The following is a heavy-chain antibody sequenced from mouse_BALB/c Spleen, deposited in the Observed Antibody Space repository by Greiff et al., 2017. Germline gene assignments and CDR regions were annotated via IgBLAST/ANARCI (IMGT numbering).Heavy chain of an antibody. J-gene: IGHJ4*01. CDR1: GFTFSSYT. Sequence: EVKLMESGGGLVQPGGSLKLSCAASGFTFSSYTMSWVRQTPEKRLEWVAYISNGGGSTYYPDTVKGRVTISSDNANNTLYLQMSSLKSEDTAMYYCARGGEKNGYYYAMDYWGQGTSVTVSS. V-gene: IGHV5-12-2*01. D-gene: IGHD2-2*01. CDR2: ISNGGGST. CDR3: ARGGEKNGYYYAMDY.